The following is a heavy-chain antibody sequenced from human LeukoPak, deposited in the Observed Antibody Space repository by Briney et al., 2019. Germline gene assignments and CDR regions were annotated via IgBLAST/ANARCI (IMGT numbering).Heavy chain of an antibody. Sequence: GGSLRLSCAASGFTFSSYEMNRVRQAPGKGRGWVSYISSSGSTIYYADSVKGRFTISRDNAKNSLYLQMNSLRAEDSAVYYCARVYDELSIWGQGTTVTVSS. CDR2: ISSSGSTI. J-gene: IGHJ3*02. CDR3: ARVYDELSI. V-gene: IGHV3-48*03. D-gene: IGHD2-8*01. CDR1: GFTFSSYE.